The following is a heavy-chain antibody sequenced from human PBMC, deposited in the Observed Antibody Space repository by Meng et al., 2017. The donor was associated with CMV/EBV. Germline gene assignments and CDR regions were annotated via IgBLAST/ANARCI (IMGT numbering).Heavy chain of an antibody. CDR3: AKDRVSQFDY. CDR2: IRYDGSNK. Sequence: GGSLRLSCAASGFTFSSYGMHWVRQAPGKGLEWVVFIRYDGSNKYYADSVKGRFTISRDNSKNTLYLQMNSLRAEDTAVYYCAKDRVSQFDYWGQGTLVTVSS. J-gene: IGHJ4*02. CDR1: GFTFSSYG. V-gene: IGHV3-30*02. D-gene: IGHD4-11*01.